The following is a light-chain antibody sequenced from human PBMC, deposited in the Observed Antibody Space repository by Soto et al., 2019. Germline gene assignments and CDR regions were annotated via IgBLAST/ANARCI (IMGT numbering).Light chain of an antibody. Sequence: HSVLTQPASVSGSPGQSITISCTGTSSDVGRYNYVSWYQLHPGRAPKVMIYEVSNRPSGVSNRFSGSKSGNTASLTISGLQAEDEADYYCSSYPNNSPLYVFGAGTKVTVL. CDR2: EVS. V-gene: IGLV2-14*01. J-gene: IGLJ1*01. CDR1: SSDVGRYNY. CDR3: SSYPNNSPLYV.